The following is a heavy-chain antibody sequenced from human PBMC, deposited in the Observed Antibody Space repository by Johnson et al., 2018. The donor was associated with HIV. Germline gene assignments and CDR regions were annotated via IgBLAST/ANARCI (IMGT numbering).Heavy chain of an antibody. CDR1: GFTFDDYA. J-gene: IGHJ3*02. CDR2: ISWNSGSI. D-gene: IGHD3-22*01. V-gene: IGHV3-9*01. CDR3: ARGARRITMIVVVNKAFDI. Sequence: VQLVESGGGVVRPGGSLRLSCAVSGFTFDDYAMHWVRQAPGKGLEWVSGISWNSGSIGYADSVKGRFTISRDNAKNSLYLQMNSLRAEDTAVYYCARGARRITMIVVVNKAFDIWGQGTMVTVSS.